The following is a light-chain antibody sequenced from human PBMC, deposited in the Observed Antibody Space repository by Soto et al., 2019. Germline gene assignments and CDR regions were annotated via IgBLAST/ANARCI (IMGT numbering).Light chain of an antibody. CDR1: SSDVVGYNY. V-gene: IGLV2-14*03. J-gene: IGLJ1*01. Sequence: QSVLTQPASVSGSPGQSITISCTGTSSDVVGYNYVSWYQQHPGKAPQLMIYDVSNRPSGVSTRFAGSKSGNTASPTISGLQAEDEADYYCCSYTTSSTLGYVFGTGTKVTVL. CDR2: DVS. CDR3: CSYTTSSTLGYV.